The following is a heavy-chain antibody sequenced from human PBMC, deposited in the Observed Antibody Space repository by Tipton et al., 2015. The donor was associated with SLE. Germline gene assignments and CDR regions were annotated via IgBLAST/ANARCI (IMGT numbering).Heavy chain of an antibody. CDR3: ARAGGGDSNWFDP. CDR1: GGSISSSNHY. CDR2: IYYSGST. D-gene: IGHD2-21*01. V-gene: IGHV4-39*07. J-gene: IGHJ5*02. Sequence: TLSLTCTVSGGSISSSNHYWGWIRQPPGKGLEWIGSIYYSGSTYYNPSLKSRVTISVDTSKNQFSLKLSSVTAADTAVYYCARAGGGDSNWFDPWGQGTLVTVSS.